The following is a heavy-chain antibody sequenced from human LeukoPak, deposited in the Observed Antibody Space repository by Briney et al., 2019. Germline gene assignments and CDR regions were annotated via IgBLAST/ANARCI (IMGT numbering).Heavy chain of an antibody. CDR1: GYTFTSYD. Sequence: ASVKVSCKASGYTFTSYDINWVRQATGQGLEWMEWMNPNSGNTGYAQKFQGRVTMTRNTSISTAYMELSSLRSEDTAVYYCARGAYYYDSSGFKFDYWGQGTLVTVSS. CDR3: ARGAYYYDSSGFKFDY. V-gene: IGHV1-8*01. J-gene: IGHJ4*02. CDR2: MNPNSGNT. D-gene: IGHD3-22*01.